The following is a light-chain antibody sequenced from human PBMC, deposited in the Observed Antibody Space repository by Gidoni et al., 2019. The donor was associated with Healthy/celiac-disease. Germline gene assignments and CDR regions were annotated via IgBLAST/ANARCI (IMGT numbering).Light chain of an antibody. CDR1: QSVLYSSNNKNY. V-gene: IGKV4-1*01. CDR3: QQYYSTPFT. CDR2: WAS. Sequence: DIVMTQSPDSLAVSLGERATIHCKSRQSVLYSSNNKNYLAWYQQKPGQPPKLLIYWASTRESGVPDRFSGSGSGTDFTLTISSLQAEDVAVYYCQQYYSTPFTFGGGTKVEIK. J-gene: IGKJ4*01.